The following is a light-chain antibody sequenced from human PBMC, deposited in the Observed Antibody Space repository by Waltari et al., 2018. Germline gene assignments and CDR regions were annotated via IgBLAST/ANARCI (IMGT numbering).Light chain of an antibody. J-gene: IGLJ2*01. Sequence: QSVLTQPASVSGSPGQSITISCTGPSSDLGTYNYVSWYQPHPGRAPKLIIFDVNVRPSWVSNRFSGSKSGNTAFLTISGLQTEDEGHFYCCSYTTTGPVVFGGGTKLTVL. CDR3: CSYTTTGPVV. CDR2: DVN. CDR1: SSDLGTYNY. V-gene: IGLV2-14*03.